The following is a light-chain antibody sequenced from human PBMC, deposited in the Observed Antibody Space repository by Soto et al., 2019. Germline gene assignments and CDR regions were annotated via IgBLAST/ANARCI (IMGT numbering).Light chain of an antibody. V-gene: IGKV3-20*01. CDR2: GAS. CDR3: QQSGSSPLT. J-gene: IGKJ4*01. CDR1: QSVSNNY. Sequence: EIVLTQSPGTLSLSPGERATLSCRASQSVSNNYLAWYQQKPGQAPRLLIYGASNRATGIPDRFSGSGSATDFTLTISRLEPEDFGVYFCQQSGSSPLTFGGGTKVDIK.